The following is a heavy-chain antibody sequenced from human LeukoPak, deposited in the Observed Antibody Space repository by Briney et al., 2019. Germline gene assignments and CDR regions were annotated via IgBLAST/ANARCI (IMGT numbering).Heavy chain of an antibody. Sequence: GGSLRLSCAASGFTFDDYAMHWVRQAPGKGLEWVSGISWNSGSIGYADSVKGRFTISRDNAKNSLYLQVNSLRAEDTAVYYCARDKVFDYWGQGTLVTASS. J-gene: IGHJ4*02. CDR1: GFTFDDYA. CDR3: ARDKVFDY. CDR2: ISWNSGSI. V-gene: IGHV3-9*01.